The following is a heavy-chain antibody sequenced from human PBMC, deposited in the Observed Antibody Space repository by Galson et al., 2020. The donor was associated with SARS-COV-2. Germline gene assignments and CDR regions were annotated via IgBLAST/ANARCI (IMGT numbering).Heavy chain of an antibody. D-gene: IGHD6-13*01. CDR1: GFTFSNAW. V-gene: IGHV3-15*01. CDR2: IKSKTDGGTT. CDR3: TTDSIAAAGIDFDP. Sequence: GESLKISCAASGFTFSNAWMSWVRQAPGKGLEWVGRIKSKTDGGTTDYAAPVKGRFTISRDDSKNTLYLQMNSLKTEDTAVYYCTTDSIAAAGIDFDPWGQGTLVTVSS. J-gene: IGHJ5*02.